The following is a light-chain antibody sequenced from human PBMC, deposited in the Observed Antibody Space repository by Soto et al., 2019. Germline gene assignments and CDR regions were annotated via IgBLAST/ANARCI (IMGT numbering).Light chain of an antibody. CDR1: NIGSKS. Sequence: SYELTQPPSVSVAPGKTARITCGGNNIGSKSGHWYQQKPGQAPVLVIYYDSDRPSGIPERFSGSNSGNTATLTISRVEAGDEDDYYCQVWDSSSDRDVVFGGGTKLTVL. CDR3: QVWDSSSDRDVV. V-gene: IGLV3-21*04. CDR2: YDS. J-gene: IGLJ2*01.